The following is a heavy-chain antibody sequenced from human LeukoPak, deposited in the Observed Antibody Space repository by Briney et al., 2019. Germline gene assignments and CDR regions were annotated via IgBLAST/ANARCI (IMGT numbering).Heavy chain of an antibody. D-gene: IGHD6-19*01. V-gene: IGHV3-66*01. CDR1: GFTVSSNY. J-gene: IGHJ6*02. CDR2: IYSGGST. CDR3: ARDPDLYSSGRYYYYGMDV. Sequence: PGGSLRLSCAASGFTVSSNYMSWVRQAPGKGLEWVSVIYSGGSTYYADSVKGRFTISRDNSKNTLYLQMNSLRAEDTAVYYCARDPDLYSSGRYYYYGMDVWGQGTTVTVSS.